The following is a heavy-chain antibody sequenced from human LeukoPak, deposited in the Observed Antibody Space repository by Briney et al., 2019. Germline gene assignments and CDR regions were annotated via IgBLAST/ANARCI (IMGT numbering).Heavy chain of an antibody. CDR2: IIPIFGTA. D-gene: IGHD3-3*01. V-gene: IGHV1-69*05. J-gene: IGHJ4*02. CDR3: ARDINFWSGYFDY. CDR1: GGTFSSYA. Sequence: SVKVSCKASGGTFSSYAISWVRQAPGQGLEWMGRIIPIFGTANYAQKFQSRVTITTDESTSTAYMELSSLRSEDTAVYYCARDINFWSGYFDYWGQGTLVTVSS.